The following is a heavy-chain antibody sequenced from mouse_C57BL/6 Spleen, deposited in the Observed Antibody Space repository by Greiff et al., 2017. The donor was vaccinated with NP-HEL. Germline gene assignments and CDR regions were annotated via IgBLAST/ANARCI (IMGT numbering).Heavy chain of an antibody. CDR2: IYPRDGST. CDR3: AREDDGYSFDY. J-gene: IGHJ2*01. V-gene: IGHV1-78*01. Sequence: QVQLQQSDAELAKPGASVKISCKASGYTFTDHSIHWMKQRPEQGLEWIGYIYPRDGSTKYNEKFKGKATLTADKSSSTAYMQLNSLTSEDSAVYFCAREDDGYSFDYWGQGTTLTVSS. D-gene: IGHD2-3*01. CDR1: GYTFTDHS.